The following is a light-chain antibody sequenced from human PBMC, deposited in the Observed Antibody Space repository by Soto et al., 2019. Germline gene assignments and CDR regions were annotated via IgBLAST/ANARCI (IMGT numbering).Light chain of an antibody. J-gene: IGLJ2*01. CDR1: TSNIGNNY. CDR2: DTN. V-gene: IGLV1-51*01. CDR3: GAWDSSLSGVL. Sequence: QSELTQPPSVSAAPGQQVTISCSGETSNIGNNYVSWYQQLPGAAPKLLIYDTNNRPSEIPDRFSGSRSGTSATLAITGLQTGDEGVYYCGAWDSSLSGVLFGGGTKLTVL.